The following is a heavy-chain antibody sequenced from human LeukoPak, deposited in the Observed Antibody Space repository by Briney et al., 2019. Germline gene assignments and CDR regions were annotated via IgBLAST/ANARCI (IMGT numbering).Heavy chain of an antibody. Sequence: PSETLSLTCTVSGGSISSYFWSWIRQPPGKGLEWIGYTYYTGSTNYNPSLKSRVTISVDTSRNQFSLKLSSVTAADTAVYYCASRERRYDSSGYYRVFDYWGQGTLVTVSS. CDR3: ASRERRYDSSGYYRVFDY. J-gene: IGHJ4*02. CDR2: TYYTGST. CDR1: GGSISSYF. D-gene: IGHD3-22*01. V-gene: IGHV4-59*12.